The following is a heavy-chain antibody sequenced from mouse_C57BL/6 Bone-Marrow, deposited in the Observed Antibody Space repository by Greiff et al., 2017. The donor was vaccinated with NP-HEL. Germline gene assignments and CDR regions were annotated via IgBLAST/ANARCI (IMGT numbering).Heavy chain of an antibody. D-gene: IGHD1-1*01. CDR2: INPSSGYT. Sequence: VKLVESGAGLAKPGASVKLSCKASGYTFTTYCMHWVQQRPGKGLEWIGYINPSSGYTKYNQKFKDKATLTADKSSSTAYLQLSSLTYEDSAVYYCARLLRDYWGQGTTLTVSS. V-gene: IGHV1-7*01. CDR1: GYTFTTYC. J-gene: IGHJ2*01. CDR3: ARLLRDY.